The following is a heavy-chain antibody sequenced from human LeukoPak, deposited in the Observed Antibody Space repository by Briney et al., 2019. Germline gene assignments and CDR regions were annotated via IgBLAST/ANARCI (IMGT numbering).Heavy chain of an antibody. D-gene: IGHD1-26*01. CDR1: GFTFVAYA. Sequence: PGGSLRLSCAASGFTFVAYAMHWVGQAPGKGREGFPPISSNGGSTYYANSVKGRFTISRDNSKNTLYLQMGSLRAEDMAVYYCARRVIVGRPYYYYMDVRGKGTTVTVSS. CDR3: ARRVIVGRPYYYYMDV. J-gene: IGHJ6*03. CDR2: ISSNGGST. V-gene: IGHV3-64*01.